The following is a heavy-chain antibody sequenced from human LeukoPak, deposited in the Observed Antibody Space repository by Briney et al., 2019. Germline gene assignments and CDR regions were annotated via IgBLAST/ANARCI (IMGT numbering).Heavy chain of an antibody. CDR3: ARELSGASGSYYEGFDY. Sequence: SETLSLTCTVSGGSISSSSYYWGWIRQPPGKGLEWIGSIYYSGSTYYNPSLKSRVTISVDTSKNHFSVKLSSVTAADTAVYYCARELSGASGSYYEGFDYWGQGTQVTVSS. D-gene: IGHD1-26*01. V-gene: IGHV4-39*02. J-gene: IGHJ4*02. CDR2: IYYSGST. CDR1: GGSISSSSYY.